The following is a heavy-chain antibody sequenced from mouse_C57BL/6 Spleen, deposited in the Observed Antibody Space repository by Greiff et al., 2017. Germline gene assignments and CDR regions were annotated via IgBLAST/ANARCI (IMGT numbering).Heavy chain of an antibody. CDR1: GYSFTGYF. Sequence: EVQLQQSGPELVKPGDSVKISCKASGYSFTGYFMNWVMQSHGKSLEWIGRINPYNGDTFYNQKFKGKATLTVDKSSSTAHMELRRLTSEDSAVYYCARAEGNSYAMDYWGQGTSVTVSS. CDR2: INPYNGDT. J-gene: IGHJ4*01. D-gene: IGHD2-1*01. CDR3: ARAEGNSYAMDY. V-gene: IGHV1-20*01.